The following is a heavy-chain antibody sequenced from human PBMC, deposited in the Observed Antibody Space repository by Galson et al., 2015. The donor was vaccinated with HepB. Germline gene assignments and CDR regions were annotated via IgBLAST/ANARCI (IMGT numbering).Heavy chain of an antibody. V-gene: IGHV3-30*04. CDR2: ISYDGSNK. CDR1: GFTFSSYA. J-gene: IGHJ4*02. CDR3: ARDPIYCSSGSCCRLDY. Sequence: SLRLSCAASGFTFSSYAMHWVRQAPGKGLEWVAVISYDGSNKYYADSVKGRFTISRDNSKNTLYLQMNSLRAEDTAVYYCARDPIYCSSGSCCRLDYWGQGTLVTVSS. D-gene: IGHD2-15*01.